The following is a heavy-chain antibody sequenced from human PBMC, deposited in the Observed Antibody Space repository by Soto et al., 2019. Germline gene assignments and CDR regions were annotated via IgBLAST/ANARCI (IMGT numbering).Heavy chain of an antibody. CDR1: GFRFSLFW. V-gene: IGHV3-7*03. J-gene: IGHJ4*02. D-gene: IGHD3-16*01. CDR2: INEDGSEK. CDR3: ARTGWPQSSYYFDY. Sequence: GGSLRLACAASGFRFSLFWMSWVRQTPGKGLEWVANINEDGSEKFFADSVKGRFTISRDNAKNSLSLQMNSLTADDTAVYYCARTGWPQSSYYFDYWGQGTLVTVSS.